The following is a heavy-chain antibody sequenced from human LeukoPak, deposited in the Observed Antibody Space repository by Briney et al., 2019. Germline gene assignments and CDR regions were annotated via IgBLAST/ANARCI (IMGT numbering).Heavy chain of an antibody. Sequence: KIGESLKISCKGSGYSFTSYWIGWVRQMPGKGLEWMGIIYPGDSDTRYSPSFQGQVTISADKSISTAYLQWSSLKASDTAMYYCARVLYGSGSYHAFDIWGQGTMVTVSS. CDR2: IYPGDSDT. CDR1: GYSFTSYW. CDR3: ARVLYGSGSYHAFDI. V-gene: IGHV5-51*01. J-gene: IGHJ3*02. D-gene: IGHD3-10*01.